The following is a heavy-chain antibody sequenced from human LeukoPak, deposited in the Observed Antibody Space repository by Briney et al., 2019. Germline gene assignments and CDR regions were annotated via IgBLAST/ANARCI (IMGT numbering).Heavy chain of an antibody. CDR1: GGSISSYY. CDR2: IYTSGST. V-gene: IGHV4-4*07. CDR3: ASFIAAAGIGYFDL. D-gene: IGHD6-13*01. J-gene: IGHJ2*01. Sequence: SETLSLTCTVSGGSISSYYWSWIRQLAGKGLEWIGRIYTSGSTNYNPSLKSRVTMSVDTSKNQFSLKLSSVTAADTAVYYCASFIAAAGIGYFDLWGRGTLVTVSS.